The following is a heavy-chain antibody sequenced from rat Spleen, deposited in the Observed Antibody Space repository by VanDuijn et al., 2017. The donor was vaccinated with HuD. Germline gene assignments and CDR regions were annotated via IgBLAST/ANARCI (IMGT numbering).Heavy chain of an antibody. Sequence: GGLVQPGNSLKLSCAASGFTFSDYAMAWVRQSPEKGLEWVATIFYDGNRAYYRDSVKGRFTVSRDNAKNTLYLQMNSLRSEDTATYYCTTVIQGHGFAYWGQGTLVTVSS. CDR1: GFTFSDYA. CDR3: TTVIQGHGFAY. J-gene: IGHJ3*01. D-gene: IGHD1-1*01. CDR2: IFYDGNRA. V-gene: IGHV5S10*01.